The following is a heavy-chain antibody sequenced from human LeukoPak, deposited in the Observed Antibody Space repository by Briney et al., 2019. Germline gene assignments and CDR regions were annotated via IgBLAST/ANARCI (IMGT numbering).Heavy chain of an antibody. CDR1: GFTVSSNY. J-gene: IGHJ4*02. V-gene: IGHV3-53*05. Sequence: GGSLRLSCAASGFTVSSNYMSWVRQAPGKGLEWVSVIYSGGSTYYADSVKGRFTISRDNSKNTLYLQMNSLRAEDTAVYYYAKVKVRFGELPDYWGQGTLVTVSS. D-gene: IGHD3-10*01. CDR2: IYSGGST. CDR3: AKVKVRFGELPDY.